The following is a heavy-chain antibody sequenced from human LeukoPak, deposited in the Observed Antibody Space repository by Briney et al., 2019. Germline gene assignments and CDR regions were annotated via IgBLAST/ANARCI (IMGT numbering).Heavy chain of an antibody. J-gene: IGHJ4*02. CDR3: ARDNVPGYFDY. V-gene: IGHV4-38-2*02. D-gene: IGHD2-8*01. CDR1: GYSISSAYY. Sequence: SETLSLTCTVSGYSISSAYYWGWIRQPPGKGLEWIWSISHSGTTYYNPSLKSRVTISVDTSKNQFSLRLTSVSAADTAVYYCARDNVPGYFDYWGQGTMVTVSS. CDR2: ISHSGTT.